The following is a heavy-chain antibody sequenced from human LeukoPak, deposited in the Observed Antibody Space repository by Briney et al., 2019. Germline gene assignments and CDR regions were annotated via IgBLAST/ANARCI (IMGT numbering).Heavy chain of an antibody. J-gene: IGHJ5*02. CDR3: ARDRAEGKTWVEFDP. Sequence: GGSLRLSCAASGFMVNSYAMSWVRQAPGKGLAWASLIYSDGVTQYADSVKGRFTISRDNSKNTLYLQMNSLRDEDTAVYFCARDRAEGKTWVEFDPWGQGTLVTVSS. V-gene: IGHV3-66*02. CDR2: IYSDGVT. CDR1: GFMVNSYA.